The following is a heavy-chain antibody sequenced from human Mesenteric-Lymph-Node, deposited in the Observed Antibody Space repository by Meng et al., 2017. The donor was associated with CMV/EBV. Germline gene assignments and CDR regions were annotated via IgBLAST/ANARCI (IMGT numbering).Heavy chain of an antibody. D-gene: IGHD3-9*01. Sequence: GAGLLKPSESLSVPCAVYGGSFSGYYWNWIRQSPEKGLEWIGEINHSGSTTYNPSFTSRIIISVDTSTNQISLNMSSVTAADTAVYYCARGSSYDILTGYFDYWGQGALVTVSS. CDR2: INHSGST. CDR1: GGSFSGYY. J-gene: IGHJ4*02. CDR3: ARGSSYDILTGYFDY. V-gene: IGHV4-34*01.